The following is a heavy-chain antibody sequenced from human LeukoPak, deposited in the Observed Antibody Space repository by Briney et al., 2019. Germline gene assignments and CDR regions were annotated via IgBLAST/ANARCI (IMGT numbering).Heavy chain of an antibody. CDR1: WFHFSDSA. J-gene: IGHJ4*02. CDR3: TRPPVAVEDY. D-gene: IGHD6-19*01. Sequence: PGGSLRLSCAAAWFHFSDSAMYCVRQASGRGLEWVGRIRSKANNYATTYAASVKGRFTISRDDSKNTAYLQMNSLKTEDTAVYYCTRPPVAVEDYWGQGTLVTVSS. V-gene: IGHV3-73*01. CDR2: IRSKANNYAT.